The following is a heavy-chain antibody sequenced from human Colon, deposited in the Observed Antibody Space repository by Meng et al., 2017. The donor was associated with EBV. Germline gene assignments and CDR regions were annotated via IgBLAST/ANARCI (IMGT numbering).Heavy chain of an antibody. V-gene: IGHV4-30-2*01. D-gene: IGHD2-15*01. J-gene: IGHJ4*02. CDR1: GGSISSGGSS. CDR2: IYYSGSA. CDR3: ARGAYCDY. Sequence: QLQLQESGSGLVNPSETLSLTCAVSGGSISSGGSSWHWIRQPPGKGLQWIGYIYYSGSAFYNPSLKSRVTLSVDRSKNQFSLNLSSVTAADTAVYYCARGAYCDYGGQGTLVTVSS.